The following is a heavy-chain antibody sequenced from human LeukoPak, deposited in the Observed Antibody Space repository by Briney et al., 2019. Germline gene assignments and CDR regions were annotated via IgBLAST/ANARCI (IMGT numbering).Heavy chain of an antibody. V-gene: IGHV3-23*01. D-gene: IGHD6-19*01. Sequence: GGSLRLSCVASGFRFSSEPMSWVRLAPGKGLQWVSAISPSGGTTYYTDSVKGRFTISRDNSKNMLYLHMNSLRAEDTAVYYCAKDSANSSGWPNWGQGTLVTVSS. CDR1: GFRFSSEP. CDR3: AKDSANSSGWPN. CDR2: ISPSGGTT. J-gene: IGHJ4*02.